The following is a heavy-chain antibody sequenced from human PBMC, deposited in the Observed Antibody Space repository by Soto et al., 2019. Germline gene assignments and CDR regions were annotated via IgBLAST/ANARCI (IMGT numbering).Heavy chain of an antibody. Sequence: PGGSLRLSCAASGFTFSSYSMNWVRQAPGKGLEYVSAISSNGGSTYYANSVKGRFTISRDNSKNTLYLQMGSLRAEDMAVYYCARGLGYAFDIWGQGTMVTVSS. J-gene: IGHJ3*02. CDR3: ARGLGYAFDI. CDR2: ISSNGGST. D-gene: IGHD2-15*01. CDR1: GFTFSSYS. V-gene: IGHV3-64*01.